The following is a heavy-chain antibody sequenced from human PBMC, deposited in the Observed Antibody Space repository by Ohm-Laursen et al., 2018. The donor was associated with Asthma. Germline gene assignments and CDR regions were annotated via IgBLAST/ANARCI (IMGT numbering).Heavy chain of an antibody. CDR3: ARVFPTYYYDSSGYYPNWFDP. CDR1: GGSISSSNW. V-gene: IGHV4-4*02. Sequence: SETLSLTCAVSGGSISSSNWWSWVRQPPGKGLEWIGEIYHSGSTNYNPSLKSRVTISVDRSKNQFSLKLSSVTAADTAVYYCARVFPTYYYDSSGYYPNWFDPWGQGTLVTVSS. D-gene: IGHD3-22*01. J-gene: IGHJ5*02. CDR2: IYHSGST.